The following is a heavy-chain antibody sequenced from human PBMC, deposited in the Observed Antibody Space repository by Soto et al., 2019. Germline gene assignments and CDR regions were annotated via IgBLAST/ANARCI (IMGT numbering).Heavy chain of an antibody. J-gene: IGHJ5*02. V-gene: IGHV3-11*01. D-gene: IGHD3-10*01. CDR3: AREESTVVWFVSEGRFDP. CDR2: ISSSGSTI. Sequence: QVQLVESGGGLVKPGGSLRLSCAASGFTFSDYYMSWIRQAPGKGLEWVSYISSSGSTIYYADSVKGRFTISRDNAKNSLYLQMNSLRAEDTAVYYCAREESTVVWFVSEGRFDPWGQGTLVTVSS. CDR1: GFTFSDYY.